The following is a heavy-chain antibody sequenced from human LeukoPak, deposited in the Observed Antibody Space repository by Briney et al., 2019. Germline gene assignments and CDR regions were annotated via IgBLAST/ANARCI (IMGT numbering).Heavy chain of an antibody. V-gene: IGHV4-39*01. D-gene: IGHD2-2*03. CDR2: IYYSGST. J-gene: IGHJ4*02. Sequence: SETLSLTCTVSGVSISSSSYYWGWIRQPPGKGLEWIGSIYYSGSTYYNPSLKSRVTISVDTSKNQFSLKLSSVTAADTAVYYCATSTTGYCSSTSCPFDYWGQGTLVTVSS. CDR3: ATSTTGYCSSTSCPFDY. CDR1: GVSISSSSYY.